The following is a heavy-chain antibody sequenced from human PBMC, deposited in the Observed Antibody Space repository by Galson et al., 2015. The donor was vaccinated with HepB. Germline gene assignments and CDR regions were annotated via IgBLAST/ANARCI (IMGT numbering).Heavy chain of an antibody. CDR1: GGTFSSYA. J-gene: IGHJ6*03. CDR2: IIPIFGTA. D-gene: IGHD2-2*01. CDR3: ARVVVPATYYYYMDV. V-gene: IGHV1-69*13. Sequence: SVKVSCKASGGTFSSYAISWVRQAPGQGLEWMGGIIPIFGTASYAQKLQGRVTITADESTSTAYMELSSLRSEDTAVYYCARVVVPATYYYYMDVWGKGTTVTVSS.